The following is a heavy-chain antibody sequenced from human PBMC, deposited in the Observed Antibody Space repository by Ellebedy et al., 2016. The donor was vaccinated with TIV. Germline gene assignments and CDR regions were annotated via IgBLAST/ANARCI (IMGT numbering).Heavy chain of an antibody. CDR1: GYTLTELS. Sequence: ASVKVSXKVSGYTLTELSMHWVRQAPGKGLEWMGGFDPEDGETIYAQKFQGRVTMTEDTSTDTAYMELRSLRSDDTAVYYCAREGHYYGSGVKYYYYYGMDVWGQGTTVTVSS. J-gene: IGHJ6*02. CDR2: FDPEDGET. V-gene: IGHV1-24*01. D-gene: IGHD3-10*01. CDR3: AREGHYYGSGVKYYYYYGMDV.